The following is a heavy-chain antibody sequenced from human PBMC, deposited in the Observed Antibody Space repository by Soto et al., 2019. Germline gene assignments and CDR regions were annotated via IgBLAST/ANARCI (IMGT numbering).Heavy chain of an antibody. CDR3: ARDTSSTSLRHQYFQF. CDR1: GGSISNYY. J-gene: IGHJ1*01. Sequence: PSETLSLTCTVSGGSISNYYWGWLRQSPGKGLEWIGSVHHSVTTYYNPSLKGRVTISMDTSKNQFSLRLTSVTAADTAVYYCARDTSSTSLRHQYFQFWGQGTQVTLSS. D-gene: IGHD3-9*01. CDR2: VHHSVTT. V-gene: IGHV4-39*02.